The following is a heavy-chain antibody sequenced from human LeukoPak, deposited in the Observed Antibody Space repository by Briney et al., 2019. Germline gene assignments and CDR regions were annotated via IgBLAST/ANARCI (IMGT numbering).Heavy chain of an antibody. J-gene: IGHJ2*01. Sequence: GASVKVSCKASGYTFTGYYMHWVRQAPGQGLEWMGWINPNSGGTNYAQQFQGRVTMTRDTSISTAYMELSRLRSDDTAVYYCARDAVVVTANWYFDLWGRGTLVTVSS. V-gene: IGHV1-2*02. CDR1: GYTFTGYY. CDR2: INPNSGGT. D-gene: IGHD2-21*02. CDR3: ARDAVVVTANWYFDL.